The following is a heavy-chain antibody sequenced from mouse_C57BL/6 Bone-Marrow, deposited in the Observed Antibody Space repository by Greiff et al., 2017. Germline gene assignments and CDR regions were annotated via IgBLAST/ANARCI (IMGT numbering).Heavy chain of an antibody. CDR2: IFPGSGST. CDR1: GYTFTDYY. CDR3: ARGDYYDYFYFDY. J-gene: IGHJ2*01. Sequence: QVHVKQSGPELVKPGASVKISCKASGYTFTDYYINWVKQRPGQGLEWIGWIFPGSGSTYYNEKFKGKATLTVDKSSSTAYMLLSSLTSEDSAVYFCARGDYYDYFYFDYWGQGTTLTVSS. V-gene: IGHV1-75*01. D-gene: IGHD2-4*01.